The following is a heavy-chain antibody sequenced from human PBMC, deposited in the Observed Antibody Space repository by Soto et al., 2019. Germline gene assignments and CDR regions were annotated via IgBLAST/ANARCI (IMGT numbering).Heavy chain of an antibody. Sequence: EVQLLDSGGGLVQPGGSLRLSCAASGFTFSSYAMSWVRQAPGKGLEWFSALSGSGGSTYYADSVKGRFTISRDTSKNTLYLQRNSLRAEDTSVYYCYIVVVPAAMDRDAFDIWGQGTMVTVSS. CDR3: YIVVVPAAMDRDAFDI. J-gene: IGHJ3*02. V-gene: IGHV3-23*01. CDR1: GFTFSSYA. CDR2: LSGSGGST. D-gene: IGHD2-2*01.